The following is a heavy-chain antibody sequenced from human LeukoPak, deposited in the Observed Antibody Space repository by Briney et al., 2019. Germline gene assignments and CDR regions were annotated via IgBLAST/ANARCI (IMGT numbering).Heavy chain of an antibody. V-gene: IGHV3-43*02. CDR3: TKDGHSCHFDY. CDR1: GFTFDNYA. D-gene: IGHD4-11*01. J-gene: IGHJ4*02. CDR2: ISEDGSST. Sequence: GGSLRLSCAASGFTFDNYAMHWVRQAPGKGLEWVSLISEDGSSTYYADSVKGRFTISRDDSKNSLYLQMSSLRTEDTALYYCTKDGHSCHFDYWGQGTLVTVSS.